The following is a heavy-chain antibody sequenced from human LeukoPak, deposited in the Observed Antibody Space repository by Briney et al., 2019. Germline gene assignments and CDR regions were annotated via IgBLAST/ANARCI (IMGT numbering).Heavy chain of an antibody. CDR2: ITGSGSTI. D-gene: IGHD3-10*01. Sequence: GGTLRLSCAASGFTFSNYGLSWVRQAPGKGLEWVSGITGSGSTIYYADSVKGRFTISRDNAKNSLYLQMNSLRAEDTAVYYCASTPYEGRWDAFDIWGQGTMVTVSS. V-gene: IGHV3-48*04. CDR1: GFTFSNYG. CDR3: ASTPYEGRWDAFDI. J-gene: IGHJ3*02.